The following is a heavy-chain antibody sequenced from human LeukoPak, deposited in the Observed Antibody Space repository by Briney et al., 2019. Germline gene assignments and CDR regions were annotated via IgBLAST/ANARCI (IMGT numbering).Heavy chain of an antibody. V-gene: IGHV6-1*01. Sequence: SPTLSLTFAISGDSVSINSAAWNWIRQSPSRGLEWLGRTYYRSKWYNDYAVSVKSRITINPDTSKNQFSLQLNSVTPEDTAVYYCARDEHWASSSGGYFDYWGQGTLVTVSS. CDR3: ARDEHWASSSGGYFDY. J-gene: IGHJ4*02. CDR2: TYYRSKWYN. D-gene: IGHD6-6*01. CDR1: GDSVSINSAA.